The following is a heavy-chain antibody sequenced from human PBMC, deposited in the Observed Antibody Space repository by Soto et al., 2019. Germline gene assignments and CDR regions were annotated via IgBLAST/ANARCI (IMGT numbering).Heavy chain of an antibody. D-gene: IGHD5-18*01. V-gene: IGHV4-31*03. CDR1: GASVSTGAYY. Sequence: SEPLSLNSTVSGASVSTGAYYWGWFGQRPGRGLEWIGYVYESGYTYYNMSLKSRLTTSLDRYNNQFSLGLTSVTAADTAVYYCVRALPNTAMAYPRFHPWGQGTLVPVAS. J-gene: IGHJ5*02. CDR3: VRALPNTAMAYPRFHP. CDR2: VYESGYT.